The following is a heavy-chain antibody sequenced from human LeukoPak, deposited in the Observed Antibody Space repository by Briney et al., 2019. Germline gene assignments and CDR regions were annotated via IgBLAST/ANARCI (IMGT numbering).Heavy chain of an antibody. CDR1: GYTFTSYA. V-gene: IGHV7-4-1*02. D-gene: IGHD5-12*01. Sequence: ASVKVSCKASGYTFTSYAMNWVRQAPGQGLEWMGWINTNTANPTCAQGFTGRFVFSLDTSVSTAYLQISSLKAEDTAVYYCARRPRGYSGYEIPPIDYWGQGTLVTVSS. CDR2: INTNTANP. J-gene: IGHJ4*02. CDR3: ARRPRGYSGYEIPPIDY.